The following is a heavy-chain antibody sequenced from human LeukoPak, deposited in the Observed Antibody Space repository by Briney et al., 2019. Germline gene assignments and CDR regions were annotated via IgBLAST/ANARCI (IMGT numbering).Heavy chain of an antibody. Sequence: GGSLRLSCAASGFTFSSYWMSWVRQAPGKGLEWVSVIYSGGSTYYADSVKGRFTISRDNSKNTLYLQMNSLRAEDTAVYYCARVRPYYYDSSGYYDYWGQGTLVTVSS. CDR1: GFTFSSYW. V-gene: IGHV3-53*01. D-gene: IGHD3-22*01. J-gene: IGHJ4*02. CDR3: ARVRPYYYDSSGYYDY. CDR2: IYSGGST.